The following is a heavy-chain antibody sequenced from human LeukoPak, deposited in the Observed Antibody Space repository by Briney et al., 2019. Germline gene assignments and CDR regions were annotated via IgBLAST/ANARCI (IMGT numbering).Heavy chain of an antibody. Sequence: PGGSLRLSCAASGFSFSSYEMNWVRQAPGKGLEWVSYITTSGGIKSYADSVKGRFTISRDNAKNSVYLQINSLRAEDTAVYYCARDGVVGSSGWYVDYWGQGTLVTVSS. D-gene: IGHD6-19*01. V-gene: IGHV3-48*03. CDR1: GFSFSSYE. CDR2: ITTSGGIK. CDR3: ARDGVVGSSGWYVDY. J-gene: IGHJ4*02.